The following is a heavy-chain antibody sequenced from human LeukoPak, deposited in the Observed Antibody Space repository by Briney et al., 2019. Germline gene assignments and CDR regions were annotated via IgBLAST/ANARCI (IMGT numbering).Heavy chain of an antibody. D-gene: IGHD6-19*01. V-gene: IGHV3-11*01. CDR3: ARTHRRGWYEPSRYFDL. J-gene: IGHJ2*01. CDR1: GFTFSDYY. CDR2: ISSSGSTI. Sequence: PGGSLRLSCAASGFTFSDYYMSWIRQAPGKGLEWVSYISSSGSTIYYADSVKGRFTISRDNAKNSLYLQMNSLRAEDTAVYYCARTHRRGWYEPSRYFDLWGRGTLVTVSS.